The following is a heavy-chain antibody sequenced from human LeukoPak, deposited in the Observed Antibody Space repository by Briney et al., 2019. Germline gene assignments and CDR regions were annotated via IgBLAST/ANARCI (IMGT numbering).Heavy chain of an antibody. CDR2: IIPIFGTA. J-gene: IGHJ4*02. Sequence: GASVKVSCKASGGTFSSYAISWVRQAPGQGLEWMGRIIPIFGTANYAQKFQGRVTITTDESTSTAYMELSSLRSEDTAVYYCARGKYSSSWYWVYWGQGTLDTVSS. CDR1: GGTFSSYA. CDR3: ARGKYSSSWYWVY. V-gene: IGHV1-69*05. D-gene: IGHD6-13*01.